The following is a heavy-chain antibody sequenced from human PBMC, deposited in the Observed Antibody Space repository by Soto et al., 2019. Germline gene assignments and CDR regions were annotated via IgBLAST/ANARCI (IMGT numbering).Heavy chain of an antibody. V-gene: IGHV1-69*13. J-gene: IGHJ3*02. CDR1: GGTFSRYA. D-gene: IGHD1-1*01. CDR3: ARVVTGRAFDI. Sequence: SVKVSCKASGGTFSRYAISWVRQAPGQGLEWMGGIIPIFGTANYVQKFQGRVTITADESTSTAYMELSSLRSEDTAVYYCARVVTGRAFDIWGQGTMVTVSS. CDR2: IIPIFGTA.